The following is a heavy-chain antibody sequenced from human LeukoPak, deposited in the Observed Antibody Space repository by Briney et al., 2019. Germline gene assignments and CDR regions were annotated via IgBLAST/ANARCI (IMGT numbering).Heavy chain of an antibody. Sequence: ASVKVSCKASGYTFTSYGISWVRQAPGQGLEWMGWISAYNGNTNYAQKLQGRVTMTTDTSTSTAYMELRSLRSDDTAVYYCARTGNILTGYYNPYFDYWGQGTLVTVSS. V-gene: IGHV1-18*01. CDR2: ISAYNGNT. D-gene: IGHD3-9*01. CDR3: ARTGNILTGYYNPYFDY. J-gene: IGHJ4*02. CDR1: GYTFTSYG.